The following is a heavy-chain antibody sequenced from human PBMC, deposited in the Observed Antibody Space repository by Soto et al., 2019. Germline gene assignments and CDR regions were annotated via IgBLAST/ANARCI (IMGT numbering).Heavy chain of an antibody. D-gene: IGHD6-19*01. Sequence: ESGGGLVQPGGSLRLSCAASGFTFSSYAMTWVRQAPGKGLEWVSAISANGASTYYADSVKGRFTISRDSSKNTLILQMNSLRAEDTAVYYCAKRGSGWYYFDYWGQGTLVTVSS. V-gene: IGHV3-23*01. J-gene: IGHJ4*02. CDR2: ISANGAST. CDR1: GFTFSSYA. CDR3: AKRGSGWYYFDY.